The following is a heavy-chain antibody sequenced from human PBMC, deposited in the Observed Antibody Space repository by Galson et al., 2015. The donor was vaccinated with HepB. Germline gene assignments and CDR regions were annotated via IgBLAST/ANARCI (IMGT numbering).Heavy chain of an antibody. Sequence: SLRLSCAASGFPFSIYALHWVRQAPGRGLEWVTVISHDGSNKYYADSVKGRFTTSRDNSKNILYLEMKSLKINDTGLYYCARGGVVSSSWYGMDVWGQGATVTVS. D-gene: IGHD6-13*01. CDR3: ARGGVVSSSWYGMDV. V-gene: IGHV3-30-3*01. CDR2: ISHDGSNK. J-gene: IGHJ6*02. CDR1: GFPFSIYA.